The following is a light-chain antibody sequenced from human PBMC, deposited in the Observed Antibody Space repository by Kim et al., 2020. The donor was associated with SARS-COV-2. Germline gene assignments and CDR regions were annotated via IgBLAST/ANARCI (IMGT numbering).Light chain of an antibody. Sequence: LSTGERATLPCRANQTVNNNYLAWYQHKPGQAPRLLIYDASTRAPGIPDRFSGSGSGTDFTLTISRLEPEDVAVYYCQQYGRSAAFGQGTKVDIK. J-gene: IGKJ1*01. CDR1: QTVNNNY. CDR3: QQYGRSAA. V-gene: IGKV3-20*01. CDR2: DAS.